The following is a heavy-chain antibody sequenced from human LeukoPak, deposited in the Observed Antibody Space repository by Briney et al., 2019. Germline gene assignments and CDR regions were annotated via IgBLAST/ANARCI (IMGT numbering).Heavy chain of an antibody. D-gene: IGHD5-24*01. CDR2: IHYDGSEK. J-gene: IGHJ3*02. CDR3: ARNRVGFHYADAFDM. Sequence: GGSLRLSCAASGFSLINSDMHWVRQAPGKGLECVAFIHYDGSEKRYADSLKGRFTISRDNSKNTLYLQMNSLRGEDAAVYYCARNRVGFHYADAFDMWGQGTMVTVSS. CDR1: GFSLINSD. V-gene: IGHV3-30*02.